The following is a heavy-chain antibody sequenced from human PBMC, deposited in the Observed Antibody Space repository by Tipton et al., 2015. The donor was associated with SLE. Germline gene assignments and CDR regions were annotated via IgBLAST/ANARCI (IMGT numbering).Heavy chain of an antibody. CDR1: GGPVSSGSYY. V-gene: IGHV4-61*01. CDR3: ARSAAGDWFDP. Sequence: LRLSCTVSGGPVSSGSYYWSWIRQPPGKGLEWIGYIYYSGSTNYNPSLKSRVTISVDTSKNQFSLKLSSVTAADTAVYYCARSAAGDWFDPWGQGTLVTVSS. J-gene: IGHJ5*02. D-gene: IGHD2-15*01. CDR2: IYYSGST.